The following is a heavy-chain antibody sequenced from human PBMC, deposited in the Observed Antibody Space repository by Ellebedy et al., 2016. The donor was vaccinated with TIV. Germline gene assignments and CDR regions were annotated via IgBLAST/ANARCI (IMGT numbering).Heavy chain of an antibody. CDR2: IYYSGIT. CDR3: AGGWNDVWSWFDP. D-gene: IGHD1-1*01. V-gene: IGHV4-59*03. Sequence: MPSETLSLTCTVSGGSINGHYWGWIRQSPGKGLEWIGYIYYSGITTYNPSLKSRVTISLDTSKSQFSLKLTSVTPSDTAVYYCAGGWNDVWSWFDPWGQGTLVTVSS. CDR1: GGSINGHY. J-gene: IGHJ5*02.